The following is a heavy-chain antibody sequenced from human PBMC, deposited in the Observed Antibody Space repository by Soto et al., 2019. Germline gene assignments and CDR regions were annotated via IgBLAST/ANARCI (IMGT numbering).Heavy chain of an antibody. Sequence: QVQLVQSGAEVKKPGSSVKVSCTASGGTFSSYAISWVRQAPGQGLEWMGGIIPIFGTADYAQKFQGRVTITADESTSTAYMELSSLRSEDTAVYYCASPYSSGWYGGFDYCGQGTLVTVSS. D-gene: IGHD6-19*01. CDR3: ASPYSSGWYGGFDY. CDR1: GGTFSSYA. J-gene: IGHJ4*02. V-gene: IGHV1-69*12. CDR2: IIPIFGTA.